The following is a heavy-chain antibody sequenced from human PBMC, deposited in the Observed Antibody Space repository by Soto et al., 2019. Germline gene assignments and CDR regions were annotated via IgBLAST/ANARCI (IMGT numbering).Heavy chain of an antibody. Sequence: QVQLVQSGAEVKKPGSSVKVSCKASGGTFSSYAISWVRQAPGQGLEWMGGIIPIFGTANYAQKFQGRVTITADESTSTAYMGLSSLRSEDTAVYYCARGEGYYYDSRGYSQFDYWGQGTLVTVSS. CDR2: IIPIFGTA. V-gene: IGHV1-69*12. D-gene: IGHD3-22*01. CDR3: ARGEGYYYDSRGYSQFDY. J-gene: IGHJ4*02. CDR1: GGTFSSYA.